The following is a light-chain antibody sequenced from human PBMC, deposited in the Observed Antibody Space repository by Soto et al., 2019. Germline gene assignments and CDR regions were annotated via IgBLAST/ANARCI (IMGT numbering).Light chain of an antibody. Sequence: QSVLTQPPSASGTPGERVTISCSGSSSNIGTNLINWYQQLPGTAPKLLIYRDNQRPSGVPDRFSGSQSGTSASLAISGLQSEDEAEYYCAAWDDCLTADVVGTGTTVNVL. CDR1: SSNIGTNL. CDR2: RDN. V-gene: IGLV1-44*01. CDR3: AAWDDCLTADV. J-gene: IGLJ1*01.